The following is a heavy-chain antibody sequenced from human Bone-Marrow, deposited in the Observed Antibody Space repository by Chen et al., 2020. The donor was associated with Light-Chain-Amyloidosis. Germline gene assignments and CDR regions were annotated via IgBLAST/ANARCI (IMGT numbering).Heavy chain of an antibody. Sequence: VRLVESGGGLVQPGGSLRLSCAASGFTFSGYSMNWVRQTPGKGLEWISYIVGLTDAIFYANSVRGRFTIARDNAKRSLYLQMNSLRVEDTAVYYCARDSGESAADDLWGQGTLVTVSP. CDR2: IVGLTDAI. D-gene: IGHD6-13*01. CDR1: GFTFSGYS. J-gene: IGHJ4*02. CDR3: ARDSGESAADDL. V-gene: IGHV3-48*01.